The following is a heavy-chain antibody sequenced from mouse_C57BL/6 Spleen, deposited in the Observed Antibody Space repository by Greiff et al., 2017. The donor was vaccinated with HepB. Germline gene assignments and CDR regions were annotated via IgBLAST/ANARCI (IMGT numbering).Heavy chain of an antibody. CDR1: GYTFTEYT. CDR3: ARHEDAPYYGSSYLDY. V-gene: IGHV1-62-2*01. Sequence: VQLQQSGAELVKPGASVKLSCKASGYTFTEYTIHWVKQRSGQGLEWIGWFYPGSGSIKYNEKFKDKATLTADKSSSTVYMELSRLTSEDSAVYFCARHEDAPYYGSSYLDYWGQGTTLTVAS. J-gene: IGHJ2*01. CDR2: FYPGSGSI. D-gene: IGHD1-1*01.